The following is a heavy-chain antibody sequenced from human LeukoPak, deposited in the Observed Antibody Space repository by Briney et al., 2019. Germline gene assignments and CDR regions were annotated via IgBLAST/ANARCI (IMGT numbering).Heavy chain of an antibody. J-gene: IGHJ4*02. V-gene: IGHV3-23*01. Sequence: GGSLRLSCAASGFTFSSSAMSWVRQVPGKGLECISTISDDSSFTYYADSVKGRSAISRDDSKNTLYLQMNNLKVEDTAVYYCAKGRCSGVGCDSLHSWGQGALVTVSS. CDR3: AKGRCSGVGCDSLHS. CDR2: ISDDSSFT. CDR1: GFTFSSSA. D-gene: IGHD2-15*01.